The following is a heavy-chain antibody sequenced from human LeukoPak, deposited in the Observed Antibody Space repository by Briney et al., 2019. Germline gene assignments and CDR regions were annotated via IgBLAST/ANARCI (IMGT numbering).Heavy chain of an antibody. Sequence: PSQTLSLTCTVSGGSISSGDYYWSWIRQPPGKGLEWIGYIYYSGSTYYNPSLKSRVTISVDTSKNQFSLKLSSVTAADTAVYYCARDKGYGDHGGGSYWGQGTLVTVSS. CDR2: IYYSGST. CDR3: ARDKGYGDHGGGSY. J-gene: IGHJ4*02. D-gene: IGHD4-17*01. V-gene: IGHV4-30-4*01. CDR1: GGSISSGDYY.